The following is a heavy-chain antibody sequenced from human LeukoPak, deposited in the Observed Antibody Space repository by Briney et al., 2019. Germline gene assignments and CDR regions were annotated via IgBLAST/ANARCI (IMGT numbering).Heavy chain of an antibody. V-gene: IGHV3-23*01. J-gene: IGHJ3*02. CDR1: GFTFSSYA. D-gene: IGHD3-10*01. CDR2: ISGSGGST. CDR3: AKRYYYGSGSYGFAFDI. Sequence: GGSLRLSCAASGFTFSSYAMSWVRQAPGKGLEWVSAISGSGGSTYYADSVKGRFTISRDNSKNTLYLQMNSLRAEDTAVYYCAKRYYYGSGSYGFAFDIWGQGTMVTVSS.